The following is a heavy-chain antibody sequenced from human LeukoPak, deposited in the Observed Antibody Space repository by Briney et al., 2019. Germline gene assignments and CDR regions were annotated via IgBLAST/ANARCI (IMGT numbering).Heavy chain of an antibody. CDR2: ISYDGSNK. Sequence: GGSLRLSCAASGFTFSSYGMHWVRQAPGKGLEWVAVISYDGSNKYYADSVKGRFTISRDNSKNTLYLQMNSLRAEDTAVYYCATGAGCGYWGQGTLVTVSS. CDR1: GFTFSSYG. CDR3: ATGAGCGY. J-gene: IGHJ4*02. V-gene: IGHV3-30*03. D-gene: IGHD6-19*01.